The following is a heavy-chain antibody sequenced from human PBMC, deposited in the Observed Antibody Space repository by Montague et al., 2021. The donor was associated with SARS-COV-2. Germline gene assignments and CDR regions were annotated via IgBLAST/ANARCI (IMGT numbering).Heavy chain of an antibody. V-gene: IGHV4-39*07. D-gene: IGHD3-22*01. CDR2: IYDSGST. CDR1: GGSISSSTCY. Sequence: SETLSLTCTVSGGSISSSTCYWGWLRQPPGKGLEWIASIYDSGSTYSNPSLKSRVAISIDTSQNQFSLKLSSVTAADTAVYYCARRPYYYDSSGQFDPWGQGVLVTVSS. CDR3: ARRPYYYDSSGQFDP. J-gene: IGHJ5*02.